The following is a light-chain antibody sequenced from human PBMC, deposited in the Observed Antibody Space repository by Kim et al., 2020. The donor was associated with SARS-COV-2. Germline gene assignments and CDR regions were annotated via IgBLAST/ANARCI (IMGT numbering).Light chain of an antibody. CDR1: TGGVTSCYY. CDR2: STN. J-gene: IGLJ2*01. CDR3: LLYYGGAQLV. V-gene: IGLV7-43*01. Sequence: GGSVTLNCASITGGVTSCYYPNWFQQKPGQTPRALIYSTNNKHSWTPARFSGSLLGGKAALTLSGVQPEDEAEYYCLLYYGGAQLVFGGGTQLTVL.